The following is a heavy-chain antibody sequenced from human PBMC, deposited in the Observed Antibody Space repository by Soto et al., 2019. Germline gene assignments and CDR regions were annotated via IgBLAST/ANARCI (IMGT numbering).Heavy chain of an antibody. J-gene: IGHJ4*02. D-gene: IGHD2-15*01. Sequence: EVQLVESGGTLVQPGGSLRLACAVSGLSVSSNSMTWVRQAPGKGLEWVSVIYSGSSTYDADSVKGRFTISRDNAENRLYLQMNSLRVEDTAVYYCARETRSGYFDYWGQGTLVNVSS. CDR2: IYSGSST. CDR3: ARETRSGYFDY. V-gene: IGHV3-53*01. CDR1: GLSVSSNS.